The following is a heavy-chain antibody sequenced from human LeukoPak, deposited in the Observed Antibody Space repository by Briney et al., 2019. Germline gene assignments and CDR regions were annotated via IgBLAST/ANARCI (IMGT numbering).Heavy chain of an antibody. V-gene: IGHV4-34*01. CDR3: ARGEDQYKLGNY. D-gene: IGHD1-1*01. J-gene: IGHJ4*02. Sequence: SETLSLTCGVYGGSFGNYYLTWIRKPPGKGLEWIGEIHPSGSPNYNPSLRSRVTISLDMSKNQFSLTLTSLTAADTAVYYCARGEDQYKLGNYWGQGTPVTVSS. CDR1: GGSFGNYY. CDR2: IHPSGSP.